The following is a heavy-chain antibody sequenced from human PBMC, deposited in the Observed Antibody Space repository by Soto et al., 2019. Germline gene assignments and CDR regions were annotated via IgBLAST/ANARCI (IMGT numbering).Heavy chain of an antibody. CDR1: GFTFSNAW. Sequence: GGSLRLSCAASGFTFSNAWMNWVRQAPGKGLEWVGRIKSKTDGGTTDYAAPVKGRFTISRDDSKNTLYLQMNSLNTEDTAVDYCTTEPAYYYDSSGYSRWGQGTLGTVSS. CDR3: TTEPAYYYDSSGYSR. D-gene: IGHD3-22*01. CDR2: IKSKTDGGTT. V-gene: IGHV3-15*07. J-gene: IGHJ4*02.